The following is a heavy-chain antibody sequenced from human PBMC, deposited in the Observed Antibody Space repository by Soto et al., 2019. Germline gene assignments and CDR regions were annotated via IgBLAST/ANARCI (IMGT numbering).Heavy chain of an antibody. J-gene: IGHJ4*01. V-gene: IGHV3-9*01. CDR2: ITWNSGKI. CDR1: GFTLYDSA. CDR3: VKDSYADFHRVLSTAEYFFDY. Sequence: SLRRSWTASGFTLYDSAMHWVRQGPGSGLEGVSGITWNSGKIAYADSVKGRFTIARDDDNNSLYLQMNSLRPEDTALYYCVKDSYADFHRVLSTAEYFFDYWGHDTLVTVS. D-gene: IGHD2-15*01.